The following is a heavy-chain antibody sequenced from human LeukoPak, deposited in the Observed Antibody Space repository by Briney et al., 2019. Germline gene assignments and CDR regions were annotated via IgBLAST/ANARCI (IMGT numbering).Heavy chain of an antibody. CDR2: INLDGRGT. CDR3: VRGWQQLGS. Sequence: GGSLRLSCSASGFTFSSFWMHWVRQAPGKGLVWVSRINLDGRGTTYADSVKGRFTISRDNSKNTLYLQMNSLTAEDTAVYYCVRGWQQLGSWGRGTLVTVSS. V-gene: IGHV3-74*01. D-gene: IGHD1-1*01. J-gene: IGHJ5*02. CDR1: GFTFSSFW.